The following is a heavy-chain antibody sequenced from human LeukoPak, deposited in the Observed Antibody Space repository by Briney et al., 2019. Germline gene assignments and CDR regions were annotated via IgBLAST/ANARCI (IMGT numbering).Heavy chain of an antibody. J-gene: IGHJ5*02. CDR3: ARGGSGRDP. V-gene: IGHV3-74*01. D-gene: IGHD5-12*01. CDR2: INTDGSNT. CDR1: GFTFSSYW. Sequence: GGSLRLSCAASGFTFSSYWMHWVRQAPGKGLVWVSHINTDGSNTRYADSVKGRFTISRDNAKNTLYLQMNSLRAEDTAVYYCARGGSGRDPWGQGTLVTVSS.